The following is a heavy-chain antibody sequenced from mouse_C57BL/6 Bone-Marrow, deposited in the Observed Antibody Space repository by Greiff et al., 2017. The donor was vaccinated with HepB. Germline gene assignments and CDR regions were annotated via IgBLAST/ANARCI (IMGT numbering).Heavy chain of an antibody. CDR1: GFNIKDYY. Sequence: EVKLVESGAELVKPGASVKLSCTASGFNIKDYYMHWVKQRPEQGLEWIGRIDPEDGENKYDPKFQGKATIPADTSSNTAYLQLSSLTSEDTAVYYCARWRKRAMDYWGQGTSVTVSS. J-gene: IGHJ4*01. V-gene: IGHV14-2*01. CDR3: ARWRKRAMDY. CDR2: IDPEDGEN.